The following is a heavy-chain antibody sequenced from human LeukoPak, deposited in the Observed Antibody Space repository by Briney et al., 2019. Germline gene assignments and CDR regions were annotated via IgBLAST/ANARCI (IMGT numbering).Heavy chain of an antibody. D-gene: IGHD3-10*01. CDR2: ISADSATT. V-gene: IGHV3-23*01. Sequence: GGSLRLSCAASGFNFGSYSMTWVRQAPGKGLEWVSVISADSATTFYADSVKGRFTISRDNSKNTLYLQMNGLRPEDTAVYFCAKDWGNKFASGSSYLDSWGQGTLVTVSS. CDR3: AKDWGNKFASGSSYLDS. J-gene: IGHJ4*02. CDR1: GFNFGSYS.